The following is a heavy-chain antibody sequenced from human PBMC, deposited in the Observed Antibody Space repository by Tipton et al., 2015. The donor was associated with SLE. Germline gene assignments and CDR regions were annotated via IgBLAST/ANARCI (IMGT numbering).Heavy chain of an antibody. V-gene: IGHV4-31*03. CDR1: GGSVSSGSYY. J-gene: IGHJ4*02. CDR2: TYSSGST. Sequence: TLSLTCTVSGGSVSSGSYYWGWIRQLPGKGLEWNGYTYSSGSTFYNPSLKSRLTISLDTSENQFSLRLNSVTAADTAVYYCARGPKGLDYWGQGIQVTVSS. CDR3: ARGPKGLDY.